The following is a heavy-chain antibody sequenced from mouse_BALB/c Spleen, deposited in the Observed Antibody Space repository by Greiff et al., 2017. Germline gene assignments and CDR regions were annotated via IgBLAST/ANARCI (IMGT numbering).Heavy chain of an antibody. CDR3: ARAFHYYGSSYAMDY. V-gene: IGHV2-9*02. Sequence: QVQLKESGPGLVAPSQSLSITCTVSGFSLTSYGVHWVRQPPGKGLEWLGVIWAGGSTNYNSALMSRLSISKDNSKSQVFLKMNSLQTDDTAMYYCARAFHYYGSSYAMDYWGQGTSVTVSS. CDR1: GFSLTSYG. J-gene: IGHJ4*01. CDR2: IWAGGST. D-gene: IGHD1-1*01.